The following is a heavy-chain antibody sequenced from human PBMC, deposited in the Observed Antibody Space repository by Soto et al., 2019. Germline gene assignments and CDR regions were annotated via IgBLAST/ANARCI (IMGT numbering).Heavy chain of an antibody. V-gene: IGHV1-18*04. Sequence: ASVKVSCKASGYTFTSYGISWVRQAPGQGLEWMGWISAYNGNTNYAQKLQGRVTMTTDTSTSTAYMELRSLRSDDTAVYYCARAQDGECSSWKGGLYFDYWGQGTLVTVSS. D-gene: IGHD6-6*01. J-gene: IGHJ4*02. CDR1: GYTFTSYG. CDR3: ARAQDGECSSWKGGLYFDY. CDR2: ISAYNGNT.